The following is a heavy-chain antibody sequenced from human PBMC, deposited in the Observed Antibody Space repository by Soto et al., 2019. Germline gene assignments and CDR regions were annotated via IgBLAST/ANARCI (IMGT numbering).Heavy chain of an antibody. CDR3: ARAVVTRWNDGDWLDP. Sequence: QLQLQESGSGLVKPSQTLSLTCAVSGGSVSSGGYCWSWIRQPPGKGLEWIGYIYDSGSTYYNPSLKSRVTISVDRSKNQFSLKLRYVTAADTAVYYCARAVVTRWNDGDWLDPWGQGTLVTVSS. CDR1: GGSVSSGGYC. D-gene: IGHD2-21*02. V-gene: IGHV4-30-2*01. J-gene: IGHJ5*02. CDR2: IYDSGST.